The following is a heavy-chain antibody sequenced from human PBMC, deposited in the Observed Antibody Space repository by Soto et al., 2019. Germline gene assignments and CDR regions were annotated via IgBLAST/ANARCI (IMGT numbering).Heavy chain of an antibody. V-gene: IGHV1-24*01. Sequence: ASVKVSCKVSGYTLTELSMHWVRQAPGEGLEWMGGFDPEDGETIYAQKFQGRVTMTEDTSTDTAYMELSSLRSEDTAVYYCATASGASSGPENWFDPWGQGTLVTVSS. CDR3: ATASGASSGPENWFDP. CDR1: GYTLTELS. CDR2: FDPEDGET. D-gene: IGHD6-19*01. J-gene: IGHJ5*02.